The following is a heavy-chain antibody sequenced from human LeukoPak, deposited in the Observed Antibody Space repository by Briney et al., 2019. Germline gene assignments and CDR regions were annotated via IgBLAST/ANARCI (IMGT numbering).Heavy chain of an antibody. D-gene: IGHD3-3*01. V-gene: IGHV3-30*03. CDR2: ISNDGSRK. J-gene: IGHJ4*02. Sequence: GGSLRLSCAPSGFTFSRHGMHWVRQAPGKGLEWVAIISNDGSRKYYAHSVEGRFTISRDNSKNTLYLQMDSLRAEDTAVYYCARDRAWNYFGYWGQGTLVTVSS. CDR1: GFTFSRHG. CDR3: ARDRAWNYFGY.